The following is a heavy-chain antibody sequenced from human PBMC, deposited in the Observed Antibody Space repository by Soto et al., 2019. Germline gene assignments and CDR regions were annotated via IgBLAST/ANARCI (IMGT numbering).Heavy chain of an antibody. V-gene: IGHV1-46*01. CDR1: GYTFTSYY. CDR3: ARDSKEDSSGYYAGFDY. CDR2: INPSGGST. D-gene: IGHD3-22*01. J-gene: IGHJ4*02. Sequence: GASVKVSCKASGYTFTSYYMHWVRQAPGQGLEWMGIINPSGGSTSYAQKFQGRVTMTRDTSTSTVYMELSSLRSEDTAVYYCARDSKEDSSGYYAGFDYWGQGTLVTVSS.